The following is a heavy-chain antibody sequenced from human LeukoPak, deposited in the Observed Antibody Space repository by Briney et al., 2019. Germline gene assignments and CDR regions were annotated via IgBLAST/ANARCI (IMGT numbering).Heavy chain of an antibody. V-gene: IGHV3-21*01. Sequence: GGSLRLSCAASGFTFSSYSMNWVRQAPGKGLEWVSSISSSSSYKYYADSVKGRFTISRDNAKNSLYLQMNSLRAEDTAVYYCASFTAAAGRDYWGQGTLVTVSS. D-gene: IGHD6-13*01. J-gene: IGHJ4*02. CDR2: ISSSSSYK. CDR3: ASFTAAAGRDY. CDR1: GFTFSSYS.